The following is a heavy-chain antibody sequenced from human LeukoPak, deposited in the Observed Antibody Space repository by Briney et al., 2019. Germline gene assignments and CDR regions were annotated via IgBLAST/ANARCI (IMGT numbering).Heavy chain of an antibody. CDR3: TRGHWGLQS. CDR1: GASVTDYY. V-gene: IGHV4-59*02. D-gene: IGHD7-27*01. Sequence: PSETLSLTCTVSGASVTDYYWSWIRQTPGKGLEWISYIHHSGNSDYNPSLRSRVTTSLDTSKNQFSLNLISVTAADTAVYYCTRGHWGLQSWSQGTLVTVSS. J-gene: IGHJ5*02. CDR2: IHHSGNS.